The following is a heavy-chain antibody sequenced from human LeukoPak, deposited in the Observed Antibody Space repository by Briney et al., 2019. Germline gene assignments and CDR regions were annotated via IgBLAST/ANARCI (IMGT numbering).Heavy chain of an antibody. CDR3: AKDNYYDSSGYFDY. Sequence: PGRSLRLSRAASGFTFDDYAMHWVRQAPGKGLEWVSGISWNSGSIGYADSVKGRFTISRDNAKNSLYLQMNSLRAEDTALYYCAKDNYYDSSGYFDYWGQGTLVTVSS. D-gene: IGHD3-22*01. J-gene: IGHJ4*02. CDR2: ISWNSGSI. V-gene: IGHV3-9*01. CDR1: GFTFDDYA.